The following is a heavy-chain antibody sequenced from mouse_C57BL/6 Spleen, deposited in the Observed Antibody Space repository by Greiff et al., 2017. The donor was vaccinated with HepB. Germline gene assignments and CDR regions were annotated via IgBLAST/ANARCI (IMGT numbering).Heavy chain of an antibody. D-gene: IGHD3-3*01. CDR1: GYTFTSYG. Sequence: VKVVESGAELARPGASVKLSCKASGYTFTSYGISWVKQRTGQGLEWIGEIYPRSGNTYYNEKFKGKATLTADKSSSTAYMELRSLTSEDSAVYFCAREGDKNWFAYWGQGTLVTVSA. V-gene: IGHV1-81*01. CDR3: AREGDKNWFAY. J-gene: IGHJ3*01. CDR2: IYPRSGNT.